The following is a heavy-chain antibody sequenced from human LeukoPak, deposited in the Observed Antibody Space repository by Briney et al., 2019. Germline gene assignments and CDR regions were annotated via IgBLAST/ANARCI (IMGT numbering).Heavy chain of an antibody. Sequence: SVKVSCKASGGTFISHAITWVRQAPGQGLEWMGRIIPVIGLGNNAPKFQGRVTITADESTSTAYMELSSLRSEDTAVYYCASLLGGNSGPYYYYYMDVWGKGTTVTVSS. D-gene: IGHD4-23*01. CDR2: IIPVIGLG. V-gene: IGHV1-69*04. CDR1: GGTFISHA. J-gene: IGHJ6*03. CDR3: ASLLGGNSGPYYYYYMDV.